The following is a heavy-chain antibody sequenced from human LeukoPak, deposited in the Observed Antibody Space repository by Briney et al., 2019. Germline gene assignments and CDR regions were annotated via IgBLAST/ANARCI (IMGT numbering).Heavy chain of an antibody. D-gene: IGHD3-16*02. V-gene: IGHV4-31*03. Sequence: SETLSLTCTVSGGSISSGGYYWSWIRQHPGKGLEWIGFIYYSGSTYYNPSLKSRVTFSVDTSKNQFSLKLSSVNAADTAVYYWARAVYDYIWGSYRFDYWGQGTLVTVSS. J-gene: IGHJ4*02. CDR2: IYYSGST. CDR3: ARAVYDYIWGSYRFDY. CDR1: GGSISSGGYY.